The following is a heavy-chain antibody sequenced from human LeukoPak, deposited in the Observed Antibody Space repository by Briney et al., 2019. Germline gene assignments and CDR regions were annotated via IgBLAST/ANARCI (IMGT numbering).Heavy chain of an antibody. CDR2: ISGSGGST. Sequence: GGSLRLSCAASGFTFSSYAMSWVRQAPGKGLEWVSAISGSGGSTYYADSVKGRFTISRDNSKNTLYLQMNSLRAEDTAVYYCAKGDFDWSYRRWILAFDIWGQGTMVTVSS. CDR1: GFTFSSYA. V-gene: IGHV3-23*01. D-gene: IGHD3-9*01. J-gene: IGHJ3*02. CDR3: AKGDFDWSYRRWILAFDI.